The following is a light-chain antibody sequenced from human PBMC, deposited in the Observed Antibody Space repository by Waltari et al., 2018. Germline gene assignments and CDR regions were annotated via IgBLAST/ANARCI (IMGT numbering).Light chain of an antibody. V-gene: IGLV3-21*02. CDR3: QVWDSSSDRVV. J-gene: IGLJ2*01. CDR2: DDS. Sequence: SYVLTQPPSVSVAPGQTARITCGGNNLGRTSVHWYQQKPGQAPALVVYDDSDRPSGIPERFSGSNSGNTATLTISRVEAGDEADYYCQVWDSSSDRVVFGGGTKLTVL. CDR1: NLGRTS.